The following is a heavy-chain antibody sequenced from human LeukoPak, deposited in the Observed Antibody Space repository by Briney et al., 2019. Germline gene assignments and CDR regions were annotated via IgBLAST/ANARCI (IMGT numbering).Heavy chain of an antibody. V-gene: IGHV7-4-1*02. J-gene: IGHJ4*02. D-gene: IGHD6-25*01. CDR3: ATGGGYRFAY. Sequence: ASVKVSCKASGYSITNYAILWVRQAPGQGLEWLGWINTNTEKSTYAPGFTGRYVFSLDSSVNTAYLQISSLKAEDTALYYCATGGGYRFAYWGQGTLVTVSS. CDR1: GYSITNYA. CDR2: INTNTEKS.